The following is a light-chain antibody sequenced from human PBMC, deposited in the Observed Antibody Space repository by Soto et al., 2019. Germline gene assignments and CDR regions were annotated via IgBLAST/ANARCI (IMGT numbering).Light chain of an antibody. CDR1: QSLLHSNGYTY. J-gene: IGKJ1*01. V-gene: IGKV2-28*01. Sequence: MTQSPLSLSVSPDERASMSCSSSQSLLHSNGYTYLDWYLQKPGQSPQLLIYLVSNRASGIPDRFSGSGSGTDFTLKISRVEAEDVGLYYCTQGLSGPLTFGQGSNVDIK. CDR2: LVS. CDR3: TQGLSGPLT.